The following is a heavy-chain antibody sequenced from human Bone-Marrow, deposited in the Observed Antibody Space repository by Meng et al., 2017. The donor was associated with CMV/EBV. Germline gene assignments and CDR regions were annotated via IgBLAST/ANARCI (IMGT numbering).Heavy chain of an antibody. J-gene: IGHJ6*02. Sequence: GGPLRLPCAASGFTFSNSGMHWVRQAPGKGLEWGAFLRYDVSNNYYAASVKGRFTISRDNSKNTLYLQTNSLRATDRAVYYCAKDSSLGYYGMGVWGQGTTVTVSS. CDR3: AKDSSLGYYGMGV. CDR2: LRYDVSNN. D-gene: IGHD6-13*01. V-gene: IGHV3-30*02. CDR1: GFTFSNSG.